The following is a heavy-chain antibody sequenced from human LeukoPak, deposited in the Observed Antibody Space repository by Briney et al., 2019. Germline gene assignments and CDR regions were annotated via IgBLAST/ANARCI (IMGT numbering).Heavy chain of an antibody. Sequence: PSETLSLTCTVSGDSINNYYWSWIRQPPGKGLEWIGYIFYSGGTKYNPSLKSRVAISIAMSKNQFSLNLNPVTAADTAVYYCARGGYGDYKLHYYHYGMDVWGQGTTVTVSS. J-gene: IGHJ6*02. CDR3: ARGGYGDYKLHYYHYGMDV. V-gene: IGHV4-59*01. CDR1: GDSINNYY. D-gene: IGHD4-17*01. CDR2: IFYSGGT.